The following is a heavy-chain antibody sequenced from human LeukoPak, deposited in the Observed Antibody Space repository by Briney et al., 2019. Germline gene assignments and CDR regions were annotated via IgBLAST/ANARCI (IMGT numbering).Heavy chain of an antibody. V-gene: IGHV5-51*01. D-gene: IGHD6-13*01. CDR3: ARATYSSTWYHANFQH. Sequence: GESLKISCKGSGYTFTNYWIGWVRQMPGKGLEFMGIIYPGDSDTRYSPSFQGQVTISVDRSINTAYLQWSSLKASDSAMYFCARATYSSTWYHANFQHWGQGTLVTVSS. J-gene: IGHJ1*01. CDR2: IYPGDSDT. CDR1: GYTFTNYW.